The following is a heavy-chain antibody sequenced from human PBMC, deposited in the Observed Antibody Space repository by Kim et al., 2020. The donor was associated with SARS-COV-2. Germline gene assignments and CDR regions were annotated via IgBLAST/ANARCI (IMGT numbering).Heavy chain of an antibody. Sequence: YAQKFQGRVTMTRDTSPSTVYMELSSLRSEDTAVYYCARRSVWFGAQYDYWGQGTLVTVSS. CDR3: ARRSVWFGAQYDY. D-gene: IGHD3-10*01. V-gene: IGHV1-46*01. J-gene: IGHJ4*02.